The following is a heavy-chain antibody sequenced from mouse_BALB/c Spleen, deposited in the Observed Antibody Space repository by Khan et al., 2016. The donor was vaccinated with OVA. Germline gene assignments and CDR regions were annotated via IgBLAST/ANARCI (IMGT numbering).Heavy chain of an antibody. CDR1: GYTFTSYT. CDR2: INPSNGYT. V-gene: IGHV1-4*01. Sequence: QVHVKQSGAELARPGASVKMSCKASGYTFTSYTIHWIKERPGQGLEWIGYINPSNGYTNYNQKFKDKATLTTDKSSPTAYLQLSSLTSDDSAVYNCVRDGAYHRNDGWFAYWGQGTLVTVSA. J-gene: IGHJ3*01. D-gene: IGHD2-14*01. CDR3: VRDGAYHRNDGWFAY.